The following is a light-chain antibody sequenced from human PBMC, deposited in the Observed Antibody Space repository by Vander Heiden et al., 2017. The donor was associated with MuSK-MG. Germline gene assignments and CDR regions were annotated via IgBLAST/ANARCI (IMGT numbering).Light chain of an antibody. J-gene: IGKJ4*01. CDR1: QSISSY. CDR3: QQGDSAPLT. Sequence: DMQMTQSPSSLSASVGDRVTITCRASQSISSYLNWYQQKPGKAPKLLIYAASSLQRGVPSRFSGSGSGTDFTLTISSLHPEDLATYYCQQGDSAPLTFGGGTKVEIK. CDR2: AAS. V-gene: IGKV1-39*01.